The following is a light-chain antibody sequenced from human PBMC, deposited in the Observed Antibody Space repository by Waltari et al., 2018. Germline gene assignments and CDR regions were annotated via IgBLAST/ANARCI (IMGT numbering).Light chain of an antibody. CDR2: WAS. J-gene: IGKJ2*01. CDR1: PSGLQSSNNNNG. Sequence: DIVMTQSPDSLAVSLGETATFHCHSRPSGLQSSNNNNGLAWFRQKPGQPPKVLIYWASTRVSGVPDRFSGSGSGTDFTLTISSLQAEDVAVYYCQQYYSLPYTFGQGTKLEIK. CDR3: QQYYSLPYT. V-gene: IGKV4-1*01.